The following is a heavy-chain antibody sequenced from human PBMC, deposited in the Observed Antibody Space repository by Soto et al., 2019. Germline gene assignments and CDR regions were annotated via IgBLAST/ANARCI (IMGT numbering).Heavy chain of an antibody. Sequence: QLQLQESGPGLVKPSETLSLTCTVSGGSISSSSYYWGWIRQPPGKGLEWIGTIYYSGSTYYNPSLKSRVTIAVDTSKNQFSLKLSSVTAADTALYYCSRHLRDDYNLNWFDPWGQGTLVTVSS. CDR2: IYYSGST. J-gene: IGHJ5*02. D-gene: IGHD4-17*01. CDR1: GGSISSSSYY. CDR3: SRHLRDDYNLNWFDP. V-gene: IGHV4-39*01.